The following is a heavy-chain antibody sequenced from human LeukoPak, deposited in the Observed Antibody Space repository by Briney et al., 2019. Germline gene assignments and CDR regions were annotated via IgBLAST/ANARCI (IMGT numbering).Heavy chain of an antibody. CDR1: AFIFSDAS. Sequence: GGLRSSSAASAFIFSDASRRWGRHAPRKGLEWVGRIKSKTDGGTTDYAAPVKSRFPISRDDSKNTLYLQMNSLKTEDTAVYYCTTMVRGYWGQGTLVTVSS. CDR2: IKSKTDGGTT. J-gene: IGHJ4*02. CDR3: TTMVRGY. V-gene: IGHV3-15*01. D-gene: IGHD3-10*01.